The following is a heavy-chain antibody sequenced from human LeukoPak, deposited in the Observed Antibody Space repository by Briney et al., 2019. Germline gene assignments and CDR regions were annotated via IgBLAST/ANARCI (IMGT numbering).Heavy chain of an antibody. Sequence: PGGSLRLSCAASEITFSSYAMSWVRQTPGKGLEWVASISASGSLTYYADSVKGRFTISRDNSKSILSLQMNSLTVEDTAVYFWAKGWFGETLHGPHNYWGQGPLVTLSS. D-gene: IGHD3-10*01. J-gene: IGHJ4*02. CDR3: AKGWFGETLHGPHNY. CDR1: EITFSSYA. V-gene: IGHV3-23*01. CDR2: ISASGSLT.